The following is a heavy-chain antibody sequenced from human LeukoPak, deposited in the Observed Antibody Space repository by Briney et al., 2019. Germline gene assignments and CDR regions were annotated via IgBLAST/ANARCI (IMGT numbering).Heavy chain of an antibody. CDR3: ARVGGAYDILTGYDYYYYGMDV. Sequence: SEALSLTCTVSGGSISSYYWSWIRQPPGKGLEWIGYIYYSGSTIYNPSLKSRVTISVDTSKNQFSLKLSSVTAADTAVYYCARVGGAYDILTGYDYYYYGMDVWGQGTTVTVSS. J-gene: IGHJ6*02. V-gene: IGHV4-59*01. CDR1: GGSISSYY. D-gene: IGHD3-9*01. CDR2: IYYSGST.